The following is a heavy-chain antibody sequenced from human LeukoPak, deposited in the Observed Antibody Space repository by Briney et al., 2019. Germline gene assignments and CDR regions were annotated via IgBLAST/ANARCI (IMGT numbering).Heavy chain of an antibody. CDR1: GGSFSGYY. J-gene: IGHJ5*02. D-gene: IGHD6-13*01. V-gene: IGHV4-34*01. CDR3: ARGYSRGWFDP. CDR2: INHSGST. Sequence: PSETLSLTCAVYGGSFSGYYWSWIRQPPGKGLEWIGEINHSGSTNYNPSLKSRVTISVDTSKNQFSLKLSSVTAADTAVYYCARGYSRGWFDPWGQGTLVTVSS.